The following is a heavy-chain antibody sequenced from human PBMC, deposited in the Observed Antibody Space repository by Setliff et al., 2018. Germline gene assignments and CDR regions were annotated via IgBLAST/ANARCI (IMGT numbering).Heavy chain of an antibody. J-gene: IGHJ4*02. V-gene: IGHV3-30*02. D-gene: IGHD1-1*01. CDR3: AKVKKQLIRGSGFDY. CDR1: GFAFSTYG. CDR2: IRYDGSYN. Sequence: AGGSLCLACVASGFAFSTYGMHWVRQAPGKGLGWVAFIRYDGSYNYYEDSVKGRFTISRDNSENTLDLQMNSLRVEDTALYYCAKVKKQLIRGSGFDYWGQGTLVTVSS.